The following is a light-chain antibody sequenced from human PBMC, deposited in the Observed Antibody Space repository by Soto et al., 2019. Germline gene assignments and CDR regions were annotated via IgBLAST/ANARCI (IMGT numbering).Light chain of an antibody. V-gene: IGKV1-8*01. CDR2: AAS. CDR3: QQYYSYPFT. Sequence: AIRMTQSPSSLSASTGDRVTITCRASQGISSYLAWYQQKPGKAPKLLIYAASTLQSGVPSRFSGSGSGTDFTLTISCLQSEDFATYYCQQYYSYPFTFCPGTKGDIK. J-gene: IGKJ3*01. CDR1: QGISSY.